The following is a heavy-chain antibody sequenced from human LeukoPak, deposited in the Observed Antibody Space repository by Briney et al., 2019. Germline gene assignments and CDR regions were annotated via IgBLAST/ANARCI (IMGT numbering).Heavy chain of an antibody. CDR3: ARAVAAAGPPVD. J-gene: IGHJ4*02. CDR2: TYYRSRWYN. D-gene: IGHD6-13*01. V-gene: IGHV6-1*01. Sequence: SQTLSLTCAISGDSVSSNSAAWNWIRQSPSRGLEWLGRTYYRSRWYNDYAVSVKSRITINPATSKNQFSLQLNSVTPEDTAVYYCARAVAAAGPPVDWGQGTLVTVSS. CDR1: GDSVSSNSAA.